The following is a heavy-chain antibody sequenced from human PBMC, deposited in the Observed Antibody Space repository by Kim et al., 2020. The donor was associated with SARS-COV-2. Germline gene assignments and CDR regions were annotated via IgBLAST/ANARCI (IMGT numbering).Heavy chain of an antibody. D-gene: IGHD1-26*01. CDR2: ISGSGDTA. CDR3: AVISVSPGDFDL. Sequence: GGSLRLSCSASGFTFAGFSMSWIRQAPGKGLEWVSSISGSGDTAYYVDSVKGRFTISRDNSKNTLYLQMKSPRAEDTAVSYCAVISVSPGDFDLGGQGT. J-gene: IGHJ4*02. V-gene: IGHV3-23*01. CDR1: GFTFAGFS.